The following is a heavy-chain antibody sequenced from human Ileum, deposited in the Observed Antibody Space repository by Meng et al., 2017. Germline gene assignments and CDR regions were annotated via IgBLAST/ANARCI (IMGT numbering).Heavy chain of an antibody. CDR1: GFTFSSSW. CDR3: GPESTGDD. D-gene: IGHD2-2*01. J-gene: IGHJ4*02. Sequence: AGSGGGLGRPGGFLRLPCTASGFTFSSSWVDWVRQAPGRGLAWVSRIIGDGSGANYADSVEGRFTVSRDNAKNTAYLQMSGLRAEDTAVYYCGPESTGDDWGQGTLVTVSS. CDR2: IIGDGSGA. V-gene: IGHV3-74*01.